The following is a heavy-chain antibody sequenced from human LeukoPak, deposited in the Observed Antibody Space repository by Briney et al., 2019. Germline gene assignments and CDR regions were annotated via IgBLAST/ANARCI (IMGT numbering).Heavy chain of an antibody. CDR1: GFTFSSYA. Sequence: PGGSLRLSCAASGFTFSSYAMSWVRQAPGKGLEWVSAISGSGGSTYYADSVKGRFTISRDNSKNTLYLQMNSLRAEDTAVYYCAKDRGSVVVPAAGLGPWGQGTLVTVSS. CDR3: AKDRGSVVVPAAGLGP. V-gene: IGHV3-23*01. J-gene: IGHJ5*02. CDR2: ISGSGGST. D-gene: IGHD2-2*01.